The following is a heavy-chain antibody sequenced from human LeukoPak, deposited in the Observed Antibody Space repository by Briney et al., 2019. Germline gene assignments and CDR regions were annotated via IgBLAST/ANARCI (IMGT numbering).Heavy chain of an antibody. D-gene: IGHD2-21*02. CDR3: ARGSAYCGGDCYSLDY. CDR1: GFTFRGFS. CDR2: IKQDGSER. Sequence: GGSLRLSCAASGFTFRGFSMSWVRQSPTKGLEWVANIKQDGSERYYADSVKGRFTISRDNSKNTLYLQMNSLRAEDTAVYYCARGSAYCGGDCYSLDYWGQGTLVTVSS. J-gene: IGHJ4*02. V-gene: IGHV3-7*04.